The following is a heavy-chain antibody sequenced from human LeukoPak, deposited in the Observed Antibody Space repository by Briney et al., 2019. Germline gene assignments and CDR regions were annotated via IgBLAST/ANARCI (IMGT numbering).Heavy chain of an antibody. J-gene: IGHJ4*02. Sequence: GSLRLSCAASGFTFSSYAMSWVRQAPGKGLEWGSSISGSGDKTYCAVSVKDEFSISRDNSKTTVSLQMNSLRAEDTAVYYCAKGRGTAVTSAANYWGQGTLVTVSS. D-gene: IGHD4-17*01. V-gene: IGHV3-23*01. CDR1: GFTFSSYA. CDR3: AKGRGTAVTSAANY. CDR2: ISGSGDKT.